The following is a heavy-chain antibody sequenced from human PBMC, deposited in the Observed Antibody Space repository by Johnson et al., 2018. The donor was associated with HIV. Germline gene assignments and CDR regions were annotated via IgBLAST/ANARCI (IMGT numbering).Heavy chain of an antibody. CDR2: INWNGGST. V-gene: IGHV3-20*04. CDR3: TTARNRLWSSSGWTGFWAFDI. J-gene: IGHJ3*02. Sequence: VQLVESGGGLVKHGGSLRLSCAASAFTFSDYYMSWIRQAPGKGLEWVSGINWNGGSTGYADSVKGRFTISRDNAKNSLYLQMHSLKTEDTAVYYCTTARNRLWSSSGWTGFWAFDIWGQGTMVTVSS. D-gene: IGHD6-19*01. CDR1: AFTFSDYY.